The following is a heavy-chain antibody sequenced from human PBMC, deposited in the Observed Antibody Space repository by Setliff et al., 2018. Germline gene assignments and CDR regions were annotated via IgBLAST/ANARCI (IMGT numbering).Heavy chain of an antibody. CDR2: INGNSGVT. V-gene: IGHV1-2*02. D-gene: IGHD2-21*02. CDR1: GNRFTDYF. Sequence: GASVKVSCKASGNRFTDYFLHWVRQAPGQGLEWMGWINGNSGVTKYAQKFQGRVTMTSETSISIVYMDLTRLTSDDTAVYYCAQTKGFVDGYLDPWGQGTLVTVSS. J-gene: IGHJ5*02. CDR3: AQTKGFVDGYLDP.